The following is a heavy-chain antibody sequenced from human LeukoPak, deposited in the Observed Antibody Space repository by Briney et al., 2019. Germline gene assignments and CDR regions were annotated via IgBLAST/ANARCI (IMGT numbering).Heavy chain of an antibody. CDR1: GGSISSGGYY. CDR2: IYYSGST. Sequence: SQTLSLTCTVSGGSISSGGYYWSWIRQHPGTGLEWIGYIYYSGSTYYNPSLKSRVTISVDTSKNQFSLKLSSVTAADTAVYYCARVMIDRSLIDYWGQGTLVTVSS. D-gene: IGHD1-14*01. CDR3: ARVMIDRSLIDY. J-gene: IGHJ4*02. V-gene: IGHV4-31*03.